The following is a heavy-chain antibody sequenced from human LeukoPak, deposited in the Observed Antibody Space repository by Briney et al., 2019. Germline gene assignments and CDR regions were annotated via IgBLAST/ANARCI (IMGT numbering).Heavy chain of an antibody. V-gene: IGHV4-39*02. D-gene: IGHD3-16*01. CDR3: ARDHGPGGGRFDP. Sequence: SETLSLTCTVSGGSISSSSYYWGWIRQPPGRGLECIGSIYYSGSTYYNPSLKSRVTISVDTSKNQFSLKLSSVTAADTAVYYCARDHGPGGGRFDPWGQGTLVTVSS. CDR1: GGSISSSSYY. J-gene: IGHJ5*02. CDR2: IYYSGST.